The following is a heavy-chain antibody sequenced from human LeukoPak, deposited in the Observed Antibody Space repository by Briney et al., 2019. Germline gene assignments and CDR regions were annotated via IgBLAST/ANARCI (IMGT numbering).Heavy chain of an antibody. CDR2: IYYSGST. Sequence: PSETLSLTCTVSGGSISSSSYYWGWIRQPPGKGLEWIGSIYYSGSTYYNPSLKSRVTISVDTSKNQFSLKLSSVTAADTAVYYCARLTPDSGSPGDAFDIWGQGTMVTVSS. D-gene: IGHD1-26*01. J-gene: IGHJ3*02. V-gene: IGHV4-39*01. CDR1: GGSISSSSYY. CDR3: ARLTPDSGSPGDAFDI.